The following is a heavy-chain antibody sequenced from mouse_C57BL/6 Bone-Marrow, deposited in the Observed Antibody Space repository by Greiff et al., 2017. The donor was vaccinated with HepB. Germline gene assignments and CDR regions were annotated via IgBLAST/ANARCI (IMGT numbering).Heavy chain of an antibody. Sequence: EVQLQQSGPELVKPGASVKISCKASGYTFTDYYMNWVKQSHGKSLEWIGDINPNNGGTSYNQKFKGKATLTVDKSSSTAYMELRSLTSEDSAVYYCARGGGNFYYWGQGTTLTVSS. V-gene: IGHV1-26*01. CDR2: INPNNGGT. CDR3: ARGGGNFYY. J-gene: IGHJ2*01. CDR1: GYTFTDYY.